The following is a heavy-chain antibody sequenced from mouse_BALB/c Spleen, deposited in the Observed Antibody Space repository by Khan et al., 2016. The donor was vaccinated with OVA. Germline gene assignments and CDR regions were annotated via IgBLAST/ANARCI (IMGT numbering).Heavy chain of an antibody. V-gene: IGHV3-2*02. Sequence: EVQLQESGPGLVKPSQSLSLTCTVTGFSITSGYAWNWIRQFPGNKLEWMGYISYSGVTSYTPSLKSRISITRDTSKNQFFLQLHSVTTEDTATYYCASGNYYGYYCDYWGQGTTLTVSS. CDR1: GFSITSGYA. J-gene: IGHJ2*01. D-gene: IGHD1-1*01. CDR3: ASGNYYGYYCDY. CDR2: ISYSGVT.